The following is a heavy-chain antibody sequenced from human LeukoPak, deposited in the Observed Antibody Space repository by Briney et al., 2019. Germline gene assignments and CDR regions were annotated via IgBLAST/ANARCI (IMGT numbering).Heavy chain of an antibody. CDR3: ATDLIGGAVLRYSY. D-gene: IGHD3-9*01. Sequence: GASVKVSCKASGYTFINNWMHWVRQAPGQGLEWVGLINPTGTTTLYAQKFQGRVTMTEDTSTDTAYMELSSLRSEDTAVYYCATDLIGGAVLRYSYWGQGTLVTVSS. CDR2: INPTGTTT. J-gene: IGHJ4*02. V-gene: IGHV1-46*01. CDR1: GYTFINNW.